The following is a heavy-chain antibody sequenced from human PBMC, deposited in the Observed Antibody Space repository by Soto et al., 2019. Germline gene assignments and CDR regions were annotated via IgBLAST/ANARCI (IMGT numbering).Heavy chain of an antibody. V-gene: IGHV3-21*01. Sequence: GGSLRLSCAASGFTFSSYSMNWVRQAPGKGLEWVSSISSSSSYIYYADSVKGRFTIPRDNAKNSLYLQMNSLRAEDTAVYYCARDLVGGVYFDYWGQGTLVTVSS. CDR1: GFTFSSYS. CDR3: ARDLVGGVYFDY. J-gene: IGHJ4*02. CDR2: ISSSSSYI. D-gene: IGHD1-26*01.